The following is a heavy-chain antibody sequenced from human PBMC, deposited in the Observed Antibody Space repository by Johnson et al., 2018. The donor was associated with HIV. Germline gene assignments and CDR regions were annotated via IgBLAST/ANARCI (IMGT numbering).Heavy chain of an antibody. J-gene: IGHJ3*01. Sequence: VQLVESGGGVVQPGGSLRLSCAASGFTFSDHWMQWVRQVPGKGLVWVSRINGDGTGSTYADSVKGRFTISRDNSKNSLYLQMNSLRAEDTAVYYCATGRASVWGQGTMVTVSS. CDR2: INGDGTGS. CDR3: ATGRASV. D-gene: IGHD1-14*01. CDR1: GFTFSDHW. V-gene: IGHV3-74*02.